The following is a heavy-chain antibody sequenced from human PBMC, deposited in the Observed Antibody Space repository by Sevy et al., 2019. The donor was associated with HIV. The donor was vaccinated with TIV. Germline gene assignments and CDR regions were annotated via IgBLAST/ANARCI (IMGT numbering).Heavy chain of an antibody. Sequence: GGSLRLSCAASGFTFSSHWMHWVRQAPGKGLVWVSRLNGDGTSASYADFVKGRFTISRDNGKNTVSLQISSLTADDTAVYYCTGGSGGTYGWFDPWGQGTLVTVSS. CDR1: GFTFSSHW. V-gene: IGHV3-74*01. CDR3: TGGSGGTYGWFDP. D-gene: IGHD1-1*01. J-gene: IGHJ5*02. CDR2: LNGDGTSA.